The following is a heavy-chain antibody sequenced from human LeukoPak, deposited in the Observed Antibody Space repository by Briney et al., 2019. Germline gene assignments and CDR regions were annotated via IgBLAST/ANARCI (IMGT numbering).Heavy chain of an antibody. CDR1: GDSVSSNSAA. D-gene: IGHD2-15*01. CDR2: TYYRSKWYN. Sequence: SQTLSLTCAISGDSVSSNSAAWNWIRQSPSRGLEWLGRTYYRSKWYNDYAVSVKSRITINPDTSKNQFSLQLNSVTPEDTAVYYCARDFPLGYCSGGSCYGKSNWFDPWGQGTLVTVSS. CDR3: ARDFPLGYCSGGSCYGKSNWFDP. J-gene: IGHJ5*02. V-gene: IGHV6-1*01.